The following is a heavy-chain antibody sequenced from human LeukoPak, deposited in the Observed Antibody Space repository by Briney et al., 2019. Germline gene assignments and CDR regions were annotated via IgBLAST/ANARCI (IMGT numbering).Heavy chain of an antibody. Sequence: GASVKVSCKASGYTFTSYYMHWVRQAPGQGLEWMGIINPSGGSTSYAQKFQGRVTMTRDTSTSTVYMELSSLRSEDTAVYYCARAGGVVVLKYYFDYWGQGTLVTVSS. V-gene: IGHV1-46*01. J-gene: IGHJ4*02. CDR1: GYTFTSYY. D-gene: IGHD2-15*01. CDR3: ARAGGVVVLKYYFDY. CDR2: INPSGGST.